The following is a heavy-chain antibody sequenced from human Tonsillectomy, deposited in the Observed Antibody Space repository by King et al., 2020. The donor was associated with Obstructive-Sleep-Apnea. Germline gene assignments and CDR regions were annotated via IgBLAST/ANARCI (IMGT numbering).Heavy chain of an antibody. CDR3: ARDLYAVVVTATAIDY. CDR1: GFTFSRYA. CDR2: ILYDGSNK. J-gene: IGHJ4*02. Sequence: VQLVESGGGVVQPGRSLRLSCAASGFTFSRYAMHWVRQAPGKGLEWVALILYDGSNKYYADSVKGRFTISRDNSKNTLYLQMNSLRAEDTAVYYCARDLYAVVVTATAIDYWGQGTLVTVSS. V-gene: IGHV3-30-3*01. D-gene: IGHD2-21*02.